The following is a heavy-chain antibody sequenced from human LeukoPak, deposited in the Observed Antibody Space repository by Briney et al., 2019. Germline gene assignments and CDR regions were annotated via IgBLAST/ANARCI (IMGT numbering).Heavy chain of an antibody. V-gene: IGHV3-74*01. CDR3: ARDKYGDNSNAFDI. CDR2: IGTDGSRT. D-gene: IGHD4-23*01. J-gene: IGHJ3*02. Sequence: GSLRLSFAASGFTFSSYWMHWVRPVPGEGLGLVSRIGTDGSRTTYADYVQGRFTISRDNAKNTLYLQMNSLRAEDTAVYYCARDKYGDNSNAFDIWGQGTLVTVSS. CDR1: GFTFSSYW.